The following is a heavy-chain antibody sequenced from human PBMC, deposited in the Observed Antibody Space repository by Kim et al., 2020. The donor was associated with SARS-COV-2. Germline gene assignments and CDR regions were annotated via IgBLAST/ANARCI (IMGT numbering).Heavy chain of an antibody. CDR3: ARVTVITAN. V-gene: IGHV3-74*01. D-gene: IGHD4-17*01. Sequence: SSTSYADSVKGRFTISRDNAKNTLYLQMNSLRAEDTAVYYCARVTVITANWGQGTLVTVSS. J-gene: IGHJ4*02. CDR2: SST.